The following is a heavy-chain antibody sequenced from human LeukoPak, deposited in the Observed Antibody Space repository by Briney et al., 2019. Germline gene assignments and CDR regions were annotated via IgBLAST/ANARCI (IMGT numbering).Heavy chain of an antibody. Sequence: ASVKVSCKASGYTFTSYGISWVRQAPGQGLEWMGWISAYNGNTNYAQKLQGRVTMTTDTSTSTVYMELRSLRSDDTAVYYCARAIRGYSYGDANDYWGQGTLVTVSS. CDR2: ISAYNGNT. D-gene: IGHD5-18*01. CDR3: ARAIRGYSYGDANDY. J-gene: IGHJ4*02. CDR1: GYTFTSYG. V-gene: IGHV1-18*01.